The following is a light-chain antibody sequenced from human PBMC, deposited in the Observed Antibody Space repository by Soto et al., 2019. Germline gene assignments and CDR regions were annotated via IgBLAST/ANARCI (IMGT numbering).Light chain of an antibody. CDR2: GAS. CDR3: QHYNNWPPWT. Sequence: EIVMTQSPATLSVSPGERVTLSCRASQSVKSNLAWYQQKFGQAPRLLIYGASTMATGVPARFSGSGSGTELTLTISSLQSEDFAVYYCQHYNNWPPWTFGQGTKVEI. J-gene: IGKJ1*01. CDR1: QSVKSN. V-gene: IGKV3-15*01.